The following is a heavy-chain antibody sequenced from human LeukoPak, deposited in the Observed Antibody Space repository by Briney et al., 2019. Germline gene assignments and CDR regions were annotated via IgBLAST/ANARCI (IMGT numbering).Heavy chain of an antibody. Sequence: ASVKVSCKASGYTFTSYGINWVRQATGQGLEWMGWMNPNSGNTGYAQKFQGRVTMTRNTSISTAYMELSSLRSEDTAVYYCARGGLVVPAARGYYYYYMDVWGKGTTVTISS. CDR2: MNPNSGNT. D-gene: IGHD2-2*01. CDR1: GYTFTSYG. V-gene: IGHV1-8*01. J-gene: IGHJ6*03. CDR3: ARGGLVVPAARGYYYYYMDV.